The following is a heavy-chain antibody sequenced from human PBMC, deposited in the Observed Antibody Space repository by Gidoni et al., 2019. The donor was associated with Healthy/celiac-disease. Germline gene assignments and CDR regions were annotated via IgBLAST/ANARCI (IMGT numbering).Heavy chain of an antibody. D-gene: IGHD5-12*01. J-gene: IGHJ4*02. CDR2: IWYDGSNK. V-gene: IGHV3-33*08. CDR3: ARAGGYNLNLFDY. CDR1: GFTFSSYG. Sequence: QVQLVESGGGVVHPGRSLSLSCAASGFTFSSYGMPWVRQAPGKGLGWVAVIWYDGSNKYYADSVKGRFTISRDNSKNTLYLQMNSLRAEDTAVYYCARAGGYNLNLFDYWGQGTLVTVSS.